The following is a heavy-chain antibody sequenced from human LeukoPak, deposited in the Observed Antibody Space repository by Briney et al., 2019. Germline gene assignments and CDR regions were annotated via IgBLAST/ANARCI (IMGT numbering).Heavy chain of an antibody. Sequence: SETLSLTCTVSGGSISSGDYYWSWIRQPPGKGLEWIGYIYYSGSTYYNPSLKSRVTISVDTSKNQFSLKLSSVTAADTAVYYCARLLGVRGWYYFDYWGQGTLVTVSS. J-gene: IGHJ4*02. CDR1: GGSISSGDYY. CDR2: IYYSGST. V-gene: IGHV4-30-4*02. CDR3: ARLLGVRGWYYFDY. D-gene: IGHD6-19*01.